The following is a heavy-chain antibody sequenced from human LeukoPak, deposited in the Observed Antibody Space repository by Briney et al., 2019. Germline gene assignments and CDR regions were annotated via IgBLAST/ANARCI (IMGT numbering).Heavy chain of an antibody. Sequence: GGSLRLSCAASGFTFSSYSVNWVRQAPGKGLEWVSSISSSSSYIYYADSVKGRFTISRDNAKNSLYLQMNSLRAEDTAVYYCATEITGTRYFDYWGQGTLVTVSS. J-gene: IGHJ4*02. D-gene: IGHD1-7*01. CDR3: ATEITGTRYFDY. CDR1: GFTFSSYS. V-gene: IGHV3-21*01. CDR2: ISSSSSYI.